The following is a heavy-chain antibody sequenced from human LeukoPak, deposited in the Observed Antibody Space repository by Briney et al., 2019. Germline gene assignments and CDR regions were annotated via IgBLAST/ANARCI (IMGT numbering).Heavy chain of an antibody. CDR3: ARGYCSGGSCYFDY. J-gene: IGHJ4*02. Sequence: GGSLRLSCAASGFTFSSYSMNWVRQAPGKGLEWVSSISSSSYIYYADSVKGRFTISRDNAKNSLYLQMNSLRAEDTAVYYCARGYCSGGSCYFDYWGQGTLVTVSS. CDR2: ISSSSYI. V-gene: IGHV3-21*01. CDR1: GFTFSSYS. D-gene: IGHD2-15*01.